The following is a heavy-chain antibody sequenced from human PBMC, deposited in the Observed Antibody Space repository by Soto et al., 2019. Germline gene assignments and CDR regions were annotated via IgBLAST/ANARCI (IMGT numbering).Heavy chain of an antibody. CDR3: AISQGLYDSSGYYLGWFDP. J-gene: IGHJ5*02. D-gene: IGHD3-22*01. CDR1: GGSISNYY. CDR2: IYYSGST. Sequence: SETLSLTCTVSGGSISNYYWSWIRQPPGKGPEWIGYIYYSGSTNYNPSLRSRVTISVDTSKKQFSLKLSSVTAADTAVYYCAISQGLYDSSGYYLGWFDPWGQGTLVTVSS. V-gene: IGHV4-59*08.